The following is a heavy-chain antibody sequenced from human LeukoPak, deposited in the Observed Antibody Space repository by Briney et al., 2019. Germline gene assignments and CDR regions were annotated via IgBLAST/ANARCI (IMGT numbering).Heavy chain of an antibody. J-gene: IGHJ4*02. CDR1: GYTFTCYD. Sequence: GASVKVSCKASGYTFTCYDINWVRQATGQGLEWMGWMNPNSGNTGYAQKFQGRVTMTRNTSISTAYMELSSLRSEDTAVYYCARGHQSVGATIGHWGQGTLVTVSS. CDR3: ARGHQSVGATIGH. D-gene: IGHD1-26*01. V-gene: IGHV1-8*01. CDR2: MNPNSGNT.